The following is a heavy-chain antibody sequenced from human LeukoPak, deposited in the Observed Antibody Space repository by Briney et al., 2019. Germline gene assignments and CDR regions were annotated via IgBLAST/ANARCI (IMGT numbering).Heavy chain of an antibody. V-gene: IGHV1-69*04. CDR1: GGTFSSYA. CDR3: ARDPVGYSSSWWDY. CDR2: IIPILGIA. D-gene: IGHD6-13*01. J-gene: IGHJ4*02. Sequence: SVKVSCKASGGTFSSYAISWVRQAPGQGLEWMGRIIPILGIANYAQKFQGRVTITADKSTSTVYMELSSLRSEDTAVYYCARDPVGYSSSWWDYWGQGTLVTVSS.